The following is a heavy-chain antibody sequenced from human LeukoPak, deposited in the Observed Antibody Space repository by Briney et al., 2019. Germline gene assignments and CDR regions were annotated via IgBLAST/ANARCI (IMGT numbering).Heavy chain of an antibody. CDR3: ARSIAVGGPQFAYYYYMDV. D-gene: IGHD6-13*01. J-gene: IGHJ6*03. CDR1: GGSISTYY. V-gene: IGHV4-4*07. CDR2: IYTSGST. Sequence: PSETLPLPCTISGGSISTYYWSWIRQPAGKGLEWIGRIYTSGSTNYNPSLKSRVTISVDKSKKQFSLKLSSVTAADTGVYYCARSIAVGGPQFAYYYYMDVWGKGTTVTVSS.